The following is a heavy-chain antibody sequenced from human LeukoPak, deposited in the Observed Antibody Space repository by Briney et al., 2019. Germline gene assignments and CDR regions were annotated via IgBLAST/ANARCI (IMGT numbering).Heavy chain of an antibody. J-gene: IGHJ6*02. V-gene: IGHV4-30-2*01. CDR3: ARAPKYYDFSPEPYGMDV. D-gene: IGHD3-3*01. Sequence: PSQTLSLTCAVSGGSISSGGYSWSWIRQPPGKGLEWIGYIYHSGSTYYNPSLKSRVTISVDRSKTQFSLKLSSVTAADTAVYYCARAPKYYDFSPEPYGMDVWGQGTTVTVSS. CDR1: GGSISSGGYS. CDR2: IYHSGST.